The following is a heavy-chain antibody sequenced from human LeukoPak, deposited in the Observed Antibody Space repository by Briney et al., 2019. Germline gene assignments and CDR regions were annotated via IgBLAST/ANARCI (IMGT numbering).Heavy chain of an antibody. CDR1: GYTFTGQY. CDR2: INPNSGAT. J-gene: IGHJ4*02. Sequence: ASVKVSCKASGYTFTGQYLHWVRQAPGQGLEWMGWINPNSGATTYAQTFQGRVTMTRDTSISTVYMDLSSLTSDDTAVYYCARDWYYDSSGYYYVPFDYWGQGTLVTVSS. D-gene: IGHD3-22*01. CDR3: ARDWYYDSSGYYYVPFDY. V-gene: IGHV1-2*02.